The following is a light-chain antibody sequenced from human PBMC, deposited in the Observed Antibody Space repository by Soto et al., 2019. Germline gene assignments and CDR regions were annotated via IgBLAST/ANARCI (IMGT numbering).Light chain of an antibody. CDR2: ETS. V-gene: IGKV3-15*01. J-gene: IGKJ5*01. CDR3: QQYHTWPPIT. CDR1: QSVGSR. Sequence: EIVMSESPDTLSVSPGEGADRSCRASQSVGSRVAWYQQKFGQPPRLLIYETSTRANGIPARFSGSGSGTDFTLSISSLQPGDVGIYSCQQYHTWPPITSGQAARLEIK.